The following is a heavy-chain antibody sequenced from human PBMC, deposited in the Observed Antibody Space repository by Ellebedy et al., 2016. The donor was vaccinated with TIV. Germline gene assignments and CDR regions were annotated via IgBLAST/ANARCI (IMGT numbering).Heavy chain of an antibody. D-gene: IGHD3-10*01. CDR2: ISGSGGST. J-gene: IGHJ5*02. CDR3: AKDRWRLGSGSGLDA. Sequence: GESLKISXAASGFTFSSYAMSWVRQAPGKGLEWVSAISGSGGSTYYADSVKGRFTISRDNSKNTLYLQMNSLRAEDTAVYYSAKDRWRLGSGSGLDAWGQGTLVTVSS. CDR1: GFTFSSYA. V-gene: IGHV3-23*01.